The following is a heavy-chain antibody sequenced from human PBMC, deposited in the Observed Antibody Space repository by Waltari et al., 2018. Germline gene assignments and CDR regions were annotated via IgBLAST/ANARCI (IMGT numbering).Heavy chain of an antibody. CDR3: AKDIAARPIQYYYYGMDV. CDR1: GFTFSSYA. J-gene: IGHJ6*02. Sequence: EVQLLESGGGLVQPGGSLRLSCAASGFTFSSYAMSWVRQAPGKGLEWVSAISGSGGSTYYEDSVKGRFTISRDNSKNTLYLQMNSLRAEDTAVYYCAKDIAARPIQYYYYGMDVWGQGTTVTVSS. V-gene: IGHV3-23*01. D-gene: IGHD6-6*01. CDR2: ISGSGGST.